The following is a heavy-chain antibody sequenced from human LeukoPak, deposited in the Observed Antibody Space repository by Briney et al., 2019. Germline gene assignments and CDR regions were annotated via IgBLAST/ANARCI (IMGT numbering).Heavy chain of an antibody. Sequence: PSETLSLTCTVSGGSISSYYWSWIRQPPGKGLEWIGYIYYSGSTNYNPSLKSRVTISVDTSKNQFSLKLSSVTAADTAVYYCARVRGYGYAFDIWGQGTMVTFSS. CDR3: ARVRGYGYAFDI. J-gene: IGHJ3*02. D-gene: IGHD5-18*01. CDR2: IYYSGST. CDR1: GGSISSYY. V-gene: IGHV4-59*01.